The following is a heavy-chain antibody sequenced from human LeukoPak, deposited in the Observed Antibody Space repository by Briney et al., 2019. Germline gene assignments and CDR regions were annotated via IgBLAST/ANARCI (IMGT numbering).Heavy chain of an antibody. CDR2: IYYSGTT. D-gene: IGHD1-14*01. J-gene: IGHJ4*02. V-gene: IGHV4-59*12. CDR1: GGSISQYY. CDR3: ARVSTLNRYFDY. Sequence: SETLSLTCTVSGGSISQYYWSWSRQPPGKGLDWIGYIYYSGTTYYNPSLKSRVTISVDRSKNQFSLKLSSVTAADTAVYYCARVSTLNRYFDYWGQGTLVTVSS.